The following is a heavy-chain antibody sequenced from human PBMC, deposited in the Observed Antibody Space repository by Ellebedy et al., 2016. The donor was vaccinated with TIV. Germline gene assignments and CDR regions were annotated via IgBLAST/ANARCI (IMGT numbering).Heavy chain of an antibody. Sequence: GESLKISCAASGFIFNNYAMTWVRLIPGAGLEWVSSINGSSGRIYYVDSVKGRFTISRDTSNNTLFLQMNDLRGEDTAIYYCARSDRGYCSSTSCNYWYFDVWGRGTLVTVSS. J-gene: IGHJ2*01. CDR3: ARSDRGYCSSTSCNYWYFDV. CDR2: INGSSGRI. CDR1: GFIFNNYA. D-gene: IGHD2-2*01. V-gene: IGHV3-23*01.